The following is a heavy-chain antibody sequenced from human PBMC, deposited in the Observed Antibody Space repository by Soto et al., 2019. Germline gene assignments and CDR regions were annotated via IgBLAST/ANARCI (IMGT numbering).Heavy chain of an antibody. CDR3: ARQYGDYVSWNWFDP. D-gene: IGHD4-17*01. J-gene: IGHJ5*02. CDR1: GGSVSSGSYY. CDR2: IYYSGST. V-gene: IGHV4-39*01. Sequence: SETLSLTCTVSGGSVSSGSYYWSWIRQPPGKGLEWIGSIYYSGSTYYNPSLKSRVTISVDTSKNQFSLKLSSLTAADTAVYYCARQYGDYVSWNWFDPWGQGTLVTVSS.